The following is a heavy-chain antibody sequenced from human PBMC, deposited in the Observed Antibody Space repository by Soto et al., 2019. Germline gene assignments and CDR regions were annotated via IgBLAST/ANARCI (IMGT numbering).Heavy chain of an antibody. CDR1: GFTFSSYS. Sequence: GGSLRLSCAASGFTFSSYSMNWVRQAPGKGLEWVSSISSSSYIYYADSVKGRFTISRDNAKNSLYLQMNSLRAEDTAVYYCARESGWFVTKIGADYWGQGTLVTVSS. V-gene: IGHV3-21*01. CDR3: ARESGWFVTKIGADY. J-gene: IGHJ4*02. CDR2: ISSSSYI. D-gene: IGHD3-10*01.